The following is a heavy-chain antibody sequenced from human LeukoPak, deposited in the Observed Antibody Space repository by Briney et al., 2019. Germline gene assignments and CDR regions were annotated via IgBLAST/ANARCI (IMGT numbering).Heavy chain of an antibody. V-gene: IGHV4-59*01. CDR2: IYYSGST. Sequence: PSETLSLTCTGSGGSISSYYWSWIRQPPGKGLEWIGYIYYSGSTNYNPSLKSRVTISVDTSKNQFSLKLSSVTAADTAVYYCATLGSGYSSGWYGIDFDYWGQGTLVTVSS. CDR3: ATLGSGYSSGWYGIDFDY. J-gene: IGHJ4*02. CDR1: GGSISSYY. D-gene: IGHD6-19*01.